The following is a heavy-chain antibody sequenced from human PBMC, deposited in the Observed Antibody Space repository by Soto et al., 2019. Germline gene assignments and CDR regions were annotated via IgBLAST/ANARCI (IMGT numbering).Heavy chain of an antibody. CDR1: GFIFDNYE. D-gene: IGHD2-8*01. V-gene: IGHV3-48*03. CDR2: ISSSGSVA. J-gene: IGHJ4*01. Sequence: GSLRLSCAASGFIFDNYEMNWVRQAPGKGLEWVSYISSSGSVAYYGDSVKGRFTISRDNAKNSLYLQMNSLRAEDTAVYYCAKEATNINNFDYWGHGTLVTVSS. CDR3: AKEATNINNFDY.